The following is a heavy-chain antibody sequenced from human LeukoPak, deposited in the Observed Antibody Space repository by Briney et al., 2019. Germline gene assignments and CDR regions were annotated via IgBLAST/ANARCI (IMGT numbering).Heavy chain of an antibody. J-gene: IGHJ4*02. CDR3: ARDSYYDSSGYSFYFDY. CDR2: ISSSSYI. D-gene: IGHD3-22*01. Sequence: PGGSLRLSCAASGFTFSSYSMNLVRQAPGKGLEWVSSISSSSYIYYADSVKGRFTISRDNAKNSLYLQMNSLRAEDTAVYYCARDSYYDSSGYSFYFDYWGQGTLVTVSS. V-gene: IGHV3-21*01. CDR1: GFTFSSYS.